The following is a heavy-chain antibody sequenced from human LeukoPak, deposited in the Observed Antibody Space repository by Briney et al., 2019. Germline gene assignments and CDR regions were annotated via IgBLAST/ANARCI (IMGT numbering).Heavy chain of an antibody. CDR3: AKVNGYCSGGSCYSTGSYYYHGMDV. Sequence: GGSLRLSCAASGFTFSSYAMGWVRQAPGKGLEWVSDISDSGGTTYYADSVKGRFTVSRDNPKNTLYLQMNSLRAEDTAGYYCAKVNGYCSGGSCYSTGSYYYHGMDVWGKGTTVTVSS. V-gene: IGHV3-23*01. J-gene: IGHJ6*04. CDR2: ISDSGGTT. D-gene: IGHD2-15*01. CDR1: GFTFSSYA.